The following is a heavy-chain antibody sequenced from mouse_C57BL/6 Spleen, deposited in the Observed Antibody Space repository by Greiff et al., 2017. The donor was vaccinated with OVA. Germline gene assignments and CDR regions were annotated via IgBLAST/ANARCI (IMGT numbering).Heavy chain of an antibody. V-gene: IGHV1-69*01. CDR2: IDPSDSYT. J-gene: IGHJ3*01. D-gene: IGHD2-1*01. Sequence: QVQLKQPGAELVMPGASVKLSCKASGYTFTSYWMHWVKQRPGQGLEWIGEIDPSDSYTNYNQKFKGKSTLTVDKSSSTAYMQLSSLTSEDSAVYYCVYYGNPAWFAYWGQGTLVTVSA. CDR3: VYYGNPAWFAY. CDR1: GYTFTSYW.